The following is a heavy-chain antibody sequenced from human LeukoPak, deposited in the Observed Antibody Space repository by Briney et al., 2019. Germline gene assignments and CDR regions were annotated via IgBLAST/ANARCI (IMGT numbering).Heavy chain of an antibody. CDR3: ARGGGLGYCSSTSCHPFGY. D-gene: IGHD2-2*01. V-gene: IGHV4-34*01. J-gene: IGHJ4*02. CDR2: INHSGST. Sequence: SETLSLTCAVYGGSFSGYYWSWIRQPPGKGLEWIGEINHSGSTNYNPSLKSRVTISVDTSKNQFSLKPSSVTAADTAVYYCARGGGLGYCSSTSCHPFGYWGQGTLVTVSS. CDR1: GGSFSGYY.